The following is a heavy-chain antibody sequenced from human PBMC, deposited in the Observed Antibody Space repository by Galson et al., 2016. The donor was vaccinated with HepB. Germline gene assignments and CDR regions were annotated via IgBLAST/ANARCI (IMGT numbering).Heavy chain of an antibody. J-gene: IGHJ6*02. D-gene: IGHD5-12*01. CDR3: ARDRLGGRPTYYYYYDMDV. Sequence: LRLSCAASGFTFSNYGMHWVRQAPGKGLEWVALIWSDGSIEHNADSVKGRFTISRDNSESTVYPQMNSLRVEDTAVYYCARDRLGGRPTYYYYYDMDVWGQGTTVTVSS. V-gene: IGHV3-33*01. CDR2: IWSDGSIE. CDR1: GFTFSNYG.